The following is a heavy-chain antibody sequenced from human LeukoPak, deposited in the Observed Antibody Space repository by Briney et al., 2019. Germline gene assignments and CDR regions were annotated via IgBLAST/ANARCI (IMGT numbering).Heavy chain of an antibody. CDR3: ARDHRGCLDL. CDR2: IYYSGST. Sequence: PSETLSLTCTVSGGSISSYYWSWIRQPPGKGLEWIGYIYYSGSTNYNPSLKSRVTISVDTSKNQFSLKLSSVTAADTAVYYCARDHRGCLDLWGQGTLVTVSS. CDR1: GGSISSYY. D-gene: IGHD1-26*01. V-gene: IGHV4-59*01. J-gene: IGHJ5*02.